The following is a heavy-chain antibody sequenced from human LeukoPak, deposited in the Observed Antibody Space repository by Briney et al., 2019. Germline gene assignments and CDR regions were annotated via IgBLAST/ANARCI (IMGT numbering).Heavy chain of an antibody. V-gene: IGHV4-4*07. CDR2: IYTSGST. D-gene: IGHD1-26*01. J-gene: IGHJ4*02. Sequence: SETLSLACIVSGGSISNYYWSWIRQPAGKGLEWIGRIYTSGSTNFNPSLKSRVTMSVDTSKNQFSLKLSSVTAADTAVYYCARGELLTCPYYFDYWGQGTLVTVSS. CDR3: ARGELLTCPYYFDY. CDR1: GGSISNYY.